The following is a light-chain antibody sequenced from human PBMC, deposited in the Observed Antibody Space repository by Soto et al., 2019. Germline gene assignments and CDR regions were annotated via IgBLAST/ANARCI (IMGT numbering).Light chain of an antibody. V-gene: IGKV3-20*01. CDR2: GAS. CDR3: KKYGRSQWT. Sequence: EIVWQPSPGTLSFSPVYISHLYCIASQSVSSSYLAWYQQKPGQAHGLLIYGASSRATGIQDRFSGSGSGTDFTLTIRRMETEDFAVYYCKKYGRSQWTCGKG. CDR1: QSVSSSY. J-gene: IGKJ1*01.